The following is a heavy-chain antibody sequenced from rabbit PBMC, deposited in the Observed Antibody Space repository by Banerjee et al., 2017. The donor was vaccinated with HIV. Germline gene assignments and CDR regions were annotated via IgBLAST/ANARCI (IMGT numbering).Heavy chain of an antibody. CDR3: ARGIESYAGYGLGL. CDR2: IYTSSGST. V-gene: IGHV1S45*01. J-gene: IGHJ6*01. Sequence: QEHLEESGGDLVKPEGSLTLTCTASGFSFSSNTMCWVRQAPGKGLEWIGCIYTSSGSTYYASWVISRFTISKTSSTTVTLQMTSLTAADTATYFCARGIESYAGYGLGLWGPGTLVTVS. D-gene: IGHD7-1*01. CDR1: GFSFSSNT.